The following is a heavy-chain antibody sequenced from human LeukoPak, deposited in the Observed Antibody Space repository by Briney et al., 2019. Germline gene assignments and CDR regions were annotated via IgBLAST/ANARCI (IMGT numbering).Heavy chain of an antibody. V-gene: IGHV3-74*01. J-gene: IGHJ6*03. Sequence: GGSLRLSCAASGFTFSSYWMHWVRQAPGKGLVWVSRINTDGSSTSYADSVKGRFTISRDNAKNTLYLQMNSLRAEDTAVYYCARSRDNWNYGSYYYYMDVWGKGTTVTVSS. CDR1: GFTFSSYW. CDR3: ARSRDNWNYGSYYYYMDV. D-gene: IGHD1-7*01. CDR2: INTDGSST.